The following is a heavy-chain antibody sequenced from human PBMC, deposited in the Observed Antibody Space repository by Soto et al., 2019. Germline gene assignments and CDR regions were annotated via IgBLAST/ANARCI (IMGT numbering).Heavy chain of an antibody. Sequence: PGGSLRLSCAASGFTFSSYAMSWVRQAPGKGLEWVSAISGSGGSTYYADSVKGRFTISRDNSKNTLYLQMNSLRAEDTAVYYCAKDNLVVVPAAMPSDAFDIWGQGTMVTVSS. CDR3: AKDNLVVVPAAMPSDAFDI. V-gene: IGHV3-23*01. CDR1: GFTFSSYA. CDR2: ISGSGGST. D-gene: IGHD2-2*01. J-gene: IGHJ3*02.